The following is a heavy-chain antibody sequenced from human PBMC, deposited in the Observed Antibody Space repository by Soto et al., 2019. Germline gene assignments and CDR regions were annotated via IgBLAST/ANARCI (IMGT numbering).Heavy chain of an antibody. CDR2: IFYDGTEK. Sequence: QVQLVESGGGVFQPGTSLRLSCAASGFTFRQYGMHWVRQAPGKGLDWVAVIFYDGTEKYYADSVKGRFTISRDNPGNMVYLQMNSLRAEDTAVYYCVRGWGSLIHLSCLDTWGQGTTVVVSS. D-gene: IGHD3-16*01. V-gene: IGHV3-33*01. J-gene: IGHJ3*02. CDR1: GFTFRQYG. CDR3: VRGWGSLIHLSCLDT.